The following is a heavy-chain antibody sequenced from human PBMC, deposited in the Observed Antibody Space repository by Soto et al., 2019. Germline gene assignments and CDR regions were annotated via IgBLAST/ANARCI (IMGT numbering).Heavy chain of an antibody. V-gene: IGHV3-30-3*01. CDR3: AREIEELGNAAARLDY. Sequence: PGGSLRLSCAASGFTFSSYAMHWVRQAPGKGLEWVAVISYDGSNKYYADSVKGRFTISRDNSKNTLYLQMNSLRAEDTAVYYCAREIEELGNAAARLDYWGQGTLVTVSS. CDR1: GFTFSSYA. D-gene: IGHD6-13*01. J-gene: IGHJ4*02. CDR2: ISYDGSNK.